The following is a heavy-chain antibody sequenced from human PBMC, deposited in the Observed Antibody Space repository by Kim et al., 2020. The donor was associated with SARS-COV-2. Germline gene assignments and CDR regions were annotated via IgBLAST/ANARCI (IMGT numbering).Heavy chain of an antibody. CDR1: GGSFSGYS. CDR3: SRGLPGY. J-gene: IGHJ4*02. D-gene: IGHD2-21*01. Sequence: SETLSLTCAVNGGSFSGYSWNWIRQSPGKGLEWIGQINDRGNTKYNPSLESRVTISIDTSKNQFSLKLRSVTAADTAVYFCSRGLPGYWGQGTLVTVSS. V-gene: IGHV4-34*01. CDR2: INDRGNT.